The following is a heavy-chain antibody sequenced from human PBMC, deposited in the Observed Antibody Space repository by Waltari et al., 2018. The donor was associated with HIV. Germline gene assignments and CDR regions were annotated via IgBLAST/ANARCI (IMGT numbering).Heavy chain of an antibody. CDR2: FDPEDDET. V-gene: IGHV1-24*01. CDR3: ATGGGTTSIQLYDLDV. J-gene: IGHJ6*02. Sequence: QVQLIQSGAEVTKPGASVKVSCKVFGYTLTELSMHWVRQAPGKGLEGMGGFDPEDDETIYAQKFQGRVTMTEDTSTDSAYMELSSLTSEDTAVYYCATGGGTTSIQLYDLDVWGQGTTVTVSS. D-gene: IGHD1-26*01. CDR1: GYTLTELS.